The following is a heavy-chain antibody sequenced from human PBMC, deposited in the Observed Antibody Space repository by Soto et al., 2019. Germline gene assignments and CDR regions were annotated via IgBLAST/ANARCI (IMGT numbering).Heavy chain of an antibody. CDR3: ARDRMGGGYDYNWFDP. Sequence: QVQLQESGPGLVKPSQTLSLTCTVSGGSISSGGYYWSWIRQHPGKGLEWIGYIYYSGSTCYNPSLKSRVTISVDTSKNQFSLKLSSVTAADTAVYYCARDRMGGGYDYNWFDPWGQGTLVTVSS. CDR1: GGSISSGGYY. V-gene: IGHV4-31*03. J-gene: IGHJ5*02. CDR2: IYYSGST. D-gene: IGHD5-12*01.